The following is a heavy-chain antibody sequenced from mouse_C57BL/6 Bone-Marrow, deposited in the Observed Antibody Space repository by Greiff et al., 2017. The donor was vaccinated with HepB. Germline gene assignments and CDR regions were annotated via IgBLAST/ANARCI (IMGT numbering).Heavy chain of an antibody. D-gene: IGHD1-1*01. CDR3: ARRSGTVSYSYFDV. V-gene: IGHV5-4*01. J-gene: IGHJ1*03. CDR1: GFTFSSYA. Sequence: EVHLVESGGGLVKPGGSLKLSCAASGFTFSSYAMSWVRQTPEKRLEWVATISDGGSYTYYPDNVKGRFTISRDNAKNNLYLQMSHLKSEDTAMYYCARRSGTVSYSYFDVWGTGTTVTVSS. CDR2: ISDGGSYT.